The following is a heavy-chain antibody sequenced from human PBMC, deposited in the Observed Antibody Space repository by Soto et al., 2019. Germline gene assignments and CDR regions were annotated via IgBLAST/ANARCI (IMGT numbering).Heavy chain of an antibody. CDR3: ARVNLDYVTGMDV. D-gene: IGHD4-17*01. V-gene: IGHV4-31*03. CDR1: GGPITNY. Sequence: QVQLQESGPGLVEPSQTLSLTCTVSGGPITNYWSWIRQHPGKGLEWIGYIYGSGSTYYNPSLKSRLIMSLDTSKNQLSLKLTSVTAADTAVYYCARVNLDYVTGMDVWGPGTTVRLL. CDR2: IYGSGST. J-gene: IGHJ6*02.